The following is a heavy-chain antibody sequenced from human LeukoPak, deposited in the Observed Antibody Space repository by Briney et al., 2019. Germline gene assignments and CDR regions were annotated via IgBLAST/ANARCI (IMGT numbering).Heavy chain of an antibody. Sequence: ASVKVSCKASGYTFTSYDINWVRQATGQGPEWMGWMNPNSGNTGYAQKFQGRVTMTRNTSISTAYMELSSLRSEDTAVYYCARGLSVRNWEIFDYWGQGTLVTVSS. CDR3: ARGLSVRNWEIFDY. D-gene: IGHD7-27*01. V-gene: IGHV1-8*01. CDR1: GYTFTSYD. CDR2: MNPNSGNT. J-gene: IGHJ4*02.